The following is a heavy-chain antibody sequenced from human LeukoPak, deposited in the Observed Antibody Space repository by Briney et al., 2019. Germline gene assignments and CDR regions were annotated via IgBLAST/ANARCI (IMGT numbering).Heavy chain of an antibody. D-gene: IGHD6-19*01. V-gene: IGHV1-2*02. J-gene: IGHJ3*01. CDR1: GYTFTGYY. Sequence: ASVKVSCKASGYTFTGYYMHWVRQAPGQGLEWMGWINPNSGGTNYAQKFQGRVTMTRDTSISTAYMELSSLRSDDTAVYYCARELAVAGGTDAFDVWGQGTMVTVSS. CDR3: ARELAVAGGTDAFDV. CDR2: INPNSGGT.